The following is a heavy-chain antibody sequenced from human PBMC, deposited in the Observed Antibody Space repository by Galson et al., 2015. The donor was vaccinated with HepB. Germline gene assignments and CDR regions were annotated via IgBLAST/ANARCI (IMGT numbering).Heavy chain of an antibody. Sequence: SLRLSCAASGFTFSSYAMHWVRQAPGKGLEWVAVISYDGSNKYYADSVKGRFTISRDNSKNTLYLQMNSLRAEDTAVYYCARGAYCGGDCSFPAYYYFYGMDVWGQGTTVTVSS. D-gene: IGHD2-21*02. CDR2: ISYDGSNK. CDR1: GFTFSSYA. J-gene: IGHJ6*02. CDR3: ARGAYCGGDCSFPAYYYFYGMDV. V-gene: IGHV3-30*04.